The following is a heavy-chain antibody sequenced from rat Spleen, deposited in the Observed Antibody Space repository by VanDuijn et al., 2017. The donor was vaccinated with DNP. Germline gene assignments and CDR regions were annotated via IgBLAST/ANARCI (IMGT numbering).Heavy chain of an antibody. CDR3: TTHGSIATISTGAMDV. D-gene: IGHD1-2*01. Sequence: EVQLVESGGGLVQPGRSLKLSCAASGFTFSDYSMAWVRQAPTKGLEWVASISPSGDTTYYRDSVTGRFTISRDNAKSTLYLQMDSLRSEDTATYYCTTHGSIATISTGAMDVWGQGTSVTVSS. V-gene: IGHV5S23*01. CDR1: GFTFSDYS. J-gene: IGHJ4*01. CDR2: ISPSGDTT.